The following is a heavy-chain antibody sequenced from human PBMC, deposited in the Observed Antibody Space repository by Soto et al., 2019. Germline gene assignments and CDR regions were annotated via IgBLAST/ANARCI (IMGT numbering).Heavy chain of an antibody. CDR3: ARFHPQSHYYYGMDV. V-gene: IGHV3-48*02. CDR1: GFTFSSYS. CDR2: ISSSSSTI. J-gene: IGHJ6*02. Sequence: GGSLRLSCAASGFTFSSYSMNWVRQAPWKGLEWVSYISSSSSTIYYADSVKGRFTISRDNAKNSLYLQMNSLRDEDTAVYYCARFHPQSHYYYGMDVWGQGTTVTVSS.